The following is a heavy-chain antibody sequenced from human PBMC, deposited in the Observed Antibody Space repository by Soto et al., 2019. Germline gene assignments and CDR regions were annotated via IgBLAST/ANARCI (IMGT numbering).Heavy chain of an antibody. J-gene: IGHJ6*02. D-gene: IGHD2-15*01. CDR3: ARMASFYCSGGSCYPTYGMDV. CDR2: ISYDGSNK. V-gene: IGHV3-30-3*01. Sequence: QVQLVESGGGVVQPGRSLRLSCAASGFTFSSYAMHWVRQAPGKGLEWVAVISYDGSNKYYADSVKGRFTISRDNSKNTLYLQMNRLRAEDKAVYYCARMASFYCSGGSCYPTYGMDVWGQGTTVTVSS. CDR1: GFTFSSYA.